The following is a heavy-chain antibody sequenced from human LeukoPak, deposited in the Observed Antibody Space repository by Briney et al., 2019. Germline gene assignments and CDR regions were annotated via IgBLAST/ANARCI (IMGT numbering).Heavy chain of an antibody. D-gene: IGHD3-3*01. CDR3: ASITIFGVVTSKYYFDY. Sequence: GGSLRLSCAASGFTFSSYAMSWVRQAPGKGLEWVSAISYSGGTTYYADSVRGRFTISRDNSKNTLYLQVNSLRAEDTAVYYCASITIFGVVTSKYYFDYWGQGTLVTVSS. V-gene: IGHV3-23*01. J-gene: IGHJ4*02. CDR2: ISYSGGTT. CDR1: GFTFSSYA.